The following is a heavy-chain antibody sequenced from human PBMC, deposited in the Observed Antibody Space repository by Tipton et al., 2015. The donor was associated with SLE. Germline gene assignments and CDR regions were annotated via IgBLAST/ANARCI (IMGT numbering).Heavy chain of an antibody. CDR2: IHHSGTT. J-gene: IGHJ6*02. Sequence: TLSLTCTVSGVSTSSGGYFWNWIRHYPGKGLEWIGSIHHSGTTHYNPSLKSRVTLAVDTSKNQFSLKLSVVTAADTAVYYCARDSIYYDILTGYYDNDYYYGMDVWGQGTTVTVSS. D-gene: IGHD3-9*01. V-gene: IGHV4-31*03. CDR3: ARDSIYYDILTGYYDNDYYYGMDV. CDR1: GVSTSSGGYF.